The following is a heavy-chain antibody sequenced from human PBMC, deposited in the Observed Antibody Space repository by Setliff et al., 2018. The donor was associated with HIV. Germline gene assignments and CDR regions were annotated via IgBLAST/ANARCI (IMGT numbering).Heavy chain of an antibody. J-gene: IGHJ4*02. Sequence: ASVKVSCKVSGYTLTELSRHWVRQAPGKGLEWMGGIIPILGPANYAQKFQGRVTITAGEYTTTSYMELRNLRSEDTAIYYCARGLGNFVPDLIGYFDYWSQGTLVTVSS. CDR3: ARGLGNFVPDLIGYFDY. CDR2: IIPILGPA. V-gene: IGHV1-24*01. CDR1: GYTLTELS. D-gene: IGHD3-3*02.